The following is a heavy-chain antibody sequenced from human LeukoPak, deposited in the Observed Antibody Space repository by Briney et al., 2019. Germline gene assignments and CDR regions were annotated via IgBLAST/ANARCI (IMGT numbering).Heavy chain of an antibody. D-gene: IGHD4-11*01. CDR1: GFTFSRYG. Sequence: GGSLRLSCATSGFTFSRYGMHWVRQAPGKGLEWVAVIWSDATNMYYGDSVKGRFVISRDNSKNTIYLQMNSLRVEDTAVYYCAKDAQRGFDYSNSLQSWGQGTLVTVSS. V-gene: IGHV3-33*06. J-gene: IGHJ5*02. CDR2: IWSDATNM. CDR3: AKDAQRGFDYSNSLQS.